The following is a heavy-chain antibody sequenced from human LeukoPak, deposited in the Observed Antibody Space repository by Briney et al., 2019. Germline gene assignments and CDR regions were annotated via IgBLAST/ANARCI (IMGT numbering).Heavy chain of an antibody. Sequence: SQTLSLTCAISGDSVSRNSVGWTWIRQSPSRGLEWLGRTYYRSKWYNDYAVSLKSRITINPDTSKNQFSLQLNSVTPEDTAVYYCARAAAGREDYWGQGTLVTVSS. CDR2: TYYRSKWYN. D-gene: IGHD6-13*01. J-gene: IGHJ4*02. CDR3: ARAAAGREDY. CDR1: GDSVSRNSVG. V-gene: IGHV6-1*01.